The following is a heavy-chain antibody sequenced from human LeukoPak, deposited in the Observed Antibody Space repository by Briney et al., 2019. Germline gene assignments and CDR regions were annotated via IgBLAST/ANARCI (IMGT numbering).Heavy chain of an antibody. V-gene: IGHV3-7*01. CDR2: IKQDGSEK. CDR1: GFSLSSYW. Sequence: GGSLRFSCVASGFSLSSYWMSWARQAPGKGLEWVVNIKQDGSEKDYVDSVKGRSTISRDNAKNSLYLQMNSLRGEDTAVYYCVPHYFDSSGFYYGYWGQGTLVTASS. J-gene: IGHJ4*02. D-gene: IGHD3-22*01. CDR3: VPHYFDSSGFYYGY.